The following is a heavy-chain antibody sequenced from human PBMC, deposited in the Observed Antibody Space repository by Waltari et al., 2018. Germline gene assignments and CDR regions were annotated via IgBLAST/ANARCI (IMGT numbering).Heavy chain of an antibody. CDR1: GASLSSGRSC. V-gene: IGHV4-61*02. CDR2: FCTSGSS. D-gene: IGHD5-12*01. J-gene: IGHJ4*02. CDR3: ARDSGYNFLYYFDL. Sequence: QVQLQESGPGLVKPSQTLSLTCTVAGASLSSGRSCGTWIRQPAGKTLEWVGRFCTSGSSNSNPSLKSRVTVSVDTSKNQFSLRLTSVTAADTAVYYCARDSGYNFLYYFDLWGQGVRVTVSS.